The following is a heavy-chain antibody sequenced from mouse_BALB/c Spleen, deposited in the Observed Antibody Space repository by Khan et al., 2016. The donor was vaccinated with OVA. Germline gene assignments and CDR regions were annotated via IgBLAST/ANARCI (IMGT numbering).Heavy chain of an antibody. Sequence: EMQLQESGPSLVKPSQTLSLTCSVTGDSITTGYWNWIRKFPGNKLEYMGYIIYTGYTYYNPSLKSRISITRHTSNNQYYLQLNSVTDEDTATYYCAISTYRYAFVYWGQGTLVTVSA. D-gene: IGHD2-14*01. CDR3: AISTYRYAFVY. V-gene: IGHV3-8*02. CDR1: GDSITTGY. CDR2: IIYTGYT. J-gene: IGHJ3*01.